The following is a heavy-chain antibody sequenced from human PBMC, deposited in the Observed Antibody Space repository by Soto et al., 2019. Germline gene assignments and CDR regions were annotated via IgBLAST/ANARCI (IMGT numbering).Heavy chain of an antibody. Sequence: GGALLLSCTSSGFLFSIYGLHWVRQAPGKGLDLVGIVSYDGSDSYYADSVKGRFTISRDNSNKTMSLQMNSLRTEDTALYYCATFGIYDFWSGYLHRDAFDVWGQGTMVTVSS. CDR1: GFLFSIYG. D-gene: IGHD3-3*01. CDR2: VSYDGSDS. CDR3: ATFGIYDFWSGYLHRDAFDV. J-gene: IGHJ3*01. V-gene: IGHV3-30*03.